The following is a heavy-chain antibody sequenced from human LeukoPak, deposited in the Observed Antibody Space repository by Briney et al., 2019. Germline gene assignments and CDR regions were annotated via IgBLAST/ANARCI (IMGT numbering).Heavy chain of an antibody. V-gene: IGHV3-30*02. J-gene: IGHJ4*02. D-gene: IGHD3-9*01. Sequence: PGGSLRLSCAASGFTFSHYTMHWVRQAPGKGLEWVAIIWYDGSEKYYADSVKGRFSISRDNSKNTLYLQMNSLRAEDTAVYYCAKDLGVRYFDWLIPGSDYWGQGTLVTVSS. CDR2: IWYDGSEK. CDR1: GFTFSHYT. CDR3: AKDLGVRYFDWLIPGSDY.